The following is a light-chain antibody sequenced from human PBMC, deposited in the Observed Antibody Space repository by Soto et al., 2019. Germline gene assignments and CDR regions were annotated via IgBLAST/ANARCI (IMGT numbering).Light chain of an antibody. CDR1: SSDVGGYNY. CDR2: DVS. J-gene: IGLJ1*01. V-gene: IGLV2-14*03. CDR3: SSYTSSSTYV. Sequence: QSALTQHASVSGSPGQSITISCTGTSSDVGGYNYVSWYQQHPGKAPKLMIYDVSYRPSGVSNRFSGSKSGNTASLTISGLQAEDEADYYCSSYTSSSTYVFGTGTKLTVL.